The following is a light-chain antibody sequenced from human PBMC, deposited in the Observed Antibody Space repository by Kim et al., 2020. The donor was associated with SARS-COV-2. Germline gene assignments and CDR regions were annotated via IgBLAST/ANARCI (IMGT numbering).Light chain of an antibody. V-gene: IGKV3-20*01. CDR2: GAS. Sequence: LSPGERATLSCRASQSVSSNYLAWYQQKPGQAPRLLIYGASSRATGIPDRFIGSGSGTDFTLTITRLEPEDFAVYYCQQYSSSPATFGQGTKVDIK. CDR3: QQYSSSPAT. CDR1: QSVSSNY. J-gene: IGKJ1*01.